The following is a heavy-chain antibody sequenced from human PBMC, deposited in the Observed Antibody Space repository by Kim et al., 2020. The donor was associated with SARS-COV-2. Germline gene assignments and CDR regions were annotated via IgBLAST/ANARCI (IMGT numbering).Heavy chain of an antibody. CDR3: AGFMITFGGVDY. V-gene: IGHV4-61*06. J-gene: IGHJ4*02. D-gene: IGHD3-16*01. Sequence: FNPALQGRVTISVDTAKNQCSLKLSSVSAADTAVYYCAGFMITFGGVDYWGQGTLVTVSS.